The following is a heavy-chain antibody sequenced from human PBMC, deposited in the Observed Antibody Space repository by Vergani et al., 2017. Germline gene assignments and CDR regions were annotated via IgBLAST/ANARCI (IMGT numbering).Heavy chain of an antibody. J-gene: IGHJ4*02. Sequence: EVQLLESGGGLVQPGGSLRLSCAASGFTFSSYAMSWVRQAPVKGLEWVSAISGSGGSTYYADSVKGRFTISRDNSKNTLYLQMNSLRAEDTAVYYCAQPSWEWELLPFDYWGQGTLVTVSS. CDR3: AQPSWEWELLPFDY. V-gene: IGHV3-23*01. D-gene: IGHD1-26*01. CDR1: GFTFSSYA. CDR2: ISGSGGST.